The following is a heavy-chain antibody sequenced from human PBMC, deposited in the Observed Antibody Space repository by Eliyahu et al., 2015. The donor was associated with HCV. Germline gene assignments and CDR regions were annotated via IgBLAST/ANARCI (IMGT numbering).Heavy chain of an antibody. CDR3: AKRDYYDSSGYAPLWDY. D-gene: IGHD3-22*01. CDR2: ISGGGDKT. V-gene: IGHV3-23*01. Sequence: GLEWVSGISGGGDKTYSADSVKGRFTISRDNSKNTVHLQMNSLRAEDTAVYYCAKRDYYDSSGYAPLWDYWGQGTLVTVSS. J-gene: IGHJ4*02.